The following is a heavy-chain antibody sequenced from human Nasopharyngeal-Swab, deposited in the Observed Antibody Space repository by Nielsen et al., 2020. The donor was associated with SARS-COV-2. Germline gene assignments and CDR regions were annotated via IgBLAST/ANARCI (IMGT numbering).Heavy chain of an antibody. CDR3: AKDFLHNYDYWSGYFTN. CDR2: ISGSGHRT. CDR1: GFTFSSCA. D-gene: IGHD3-3*01. Sequence: GGSLRLSCVASGFTFSSCAMTWVRQAPGQGLQWLSTISGSGHRTYYADSVKGRFTISRDNSQNTLYLQMNSLRAEDTAVYYCAKDFLHNYDYWSGYFTNWGQGTLVTVSS. V-gene: IGHV3-23*01. J-gene: IGHJ4*02.